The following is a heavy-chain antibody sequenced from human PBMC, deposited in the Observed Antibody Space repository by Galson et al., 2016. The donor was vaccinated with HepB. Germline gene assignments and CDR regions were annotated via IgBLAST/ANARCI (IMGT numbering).Heavy chain of an antibody. CDR2: ISYDGSNK. D-gene: IGHD6-13*01. CDR3: ARGSSSWRYYYYYGMDY. V-gene: IGHV3-30-3*01. J-gene: IGHJ6*02. CDR1: GFTFSSYA. Sequence: SLRLSCAASGFTFSSYAMHWVRQAPGKGLEWVAVISYDGSNKYNADSVKGRFTISRDNSKNTLYLQMNSLRAEDTAVYYCARGSSSWRYYYYYGMDYWGQGVRVIVSS.